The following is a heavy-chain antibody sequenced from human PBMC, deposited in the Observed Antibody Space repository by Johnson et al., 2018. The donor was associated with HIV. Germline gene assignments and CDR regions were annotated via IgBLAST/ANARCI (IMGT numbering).Heavy chain of an antibody. D-gene: IGHD1-26*01. CDR2: IYSGGST. CDR1: GFVVNSNY. CDR3: ASPSGSSRLAFDI. Sequence: MLLVESGGGLIQPGGSLRLSCAASGFVVNSNYMSWVRQAPGKGLEWVSVIYSGGSTYYADSVKGRFTISRDNSKNTLYLQMNSLRAEDTAVYYCASPSGSSRLAFDIWGQGTMVTVSS. V-gene: IGHV3-66*03. J-gene: IGHJ3*02.